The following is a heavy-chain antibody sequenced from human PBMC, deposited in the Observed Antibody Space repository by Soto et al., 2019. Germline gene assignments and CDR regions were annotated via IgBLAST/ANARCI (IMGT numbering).Heavy chain of an antibody. CDR3: AKDVFVVGGVRCGGWRDAFGI. Sequence: GGSLRLSCAASGFTFSSCAMGWVRQAPGKGLEWVSDIIDSGGSTYYADSVKGRFTISRDNSKNTLYLQMNSLRAEDTAVYYCAKDVFVVGGVRCGGWRDAFGIRGRGSMGSVSS. D-gene: IGHD3-10*01. V-gene: IGHV3-23*01. J-gene: IGHJ3*02. CDR1: GFTFSSCA. CDR2: IIDSGGST.